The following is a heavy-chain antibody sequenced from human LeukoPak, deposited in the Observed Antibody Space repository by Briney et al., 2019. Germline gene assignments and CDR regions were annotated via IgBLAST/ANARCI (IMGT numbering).Heavy chain of an antibody. CDR3: ARVRGLDFWSGYYAH. CDR2: INHSGST. CDR1: GGSFSGYY. V-gene: IGHV4-34*01. D-gene: IGHD3-3*01. Sequence: SETLSLTCAVYGGSFSGYYWSWIRQPPGQGLKWIGEINHSGSTNYNPSLKSRVTISVDTSKNQFSLKLSSVPAADTAVYYCARVRGLDFWSGYYAHWGQGTLVTVSS. J-gene: IGHJ4*02.